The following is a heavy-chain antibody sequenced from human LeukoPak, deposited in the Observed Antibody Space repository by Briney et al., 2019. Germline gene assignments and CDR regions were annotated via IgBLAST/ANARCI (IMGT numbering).Heavy chain of an antibody. Sequence: SETLSLTCAVYGGSFSSYYWSWIRQPPGKGLEWIGYIYYSGSTNYNPSLKSRVTISVDTSKNQFSLKLSSVTAADTAVYYCASGPFWSGYNYYYMDVWGKGTTVTVSS. J-gene: IGHJ6*03. CDR3: ASGPFWSGYNYYYMDV. D-gene: IGHD3-3*01. CDR2: IYYSGST. V-gene: IGHV4-59*01. CDR1: GGSFSSYY.